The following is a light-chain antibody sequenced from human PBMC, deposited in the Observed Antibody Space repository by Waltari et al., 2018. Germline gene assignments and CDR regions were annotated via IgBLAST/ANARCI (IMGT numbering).Light chain of an antibody. CDR2: DVT. CDR3: SSYTRTNTLV. V-gene: IGLV2-14*03. Sequence: QSALTQPASVSGSPGQSIPISCTGTNRAVGPFNFVSWFQQHPGKAPKLLIYDVTKRPSGVSNRFSGSKSGNTASLTISGLQTEDEAEYYCSSYTRTNTLVFGGGSRLTVL. CDR1: NRAVGPFNF. J-gene: IGLJ2*01.